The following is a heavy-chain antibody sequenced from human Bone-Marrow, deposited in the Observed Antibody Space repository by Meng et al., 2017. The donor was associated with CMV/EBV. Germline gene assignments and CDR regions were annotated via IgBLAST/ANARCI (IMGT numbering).Heavy chain of an antibody. CDR2: IYSGGST. Sequence: GESLKISCVASGFTVSSNYMSWVRQAPGKGLEWVSVIYSGGSTYYADSVKGRFTISRDNSKNTLYLQMNSLRAEDTAVYYCARVKGAAAVYGMDVWGQGTTVTVSS. J-gene: IGHJ6*02. D-gene: IGHD6-13*01. CDR3: ARVKGAAAVYGMDV. CDR1: GFTVSSNY. V-gene: IGHV3-53*01.